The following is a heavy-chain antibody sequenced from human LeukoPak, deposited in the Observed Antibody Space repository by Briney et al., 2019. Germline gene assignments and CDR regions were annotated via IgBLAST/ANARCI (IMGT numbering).Heavy chain of an antibody. D-gene: IGHD3-16*02. J-gene: IGHJ4*02. CDR1: GFTVNSYA. V-gene: IGHV3-23*01. CDR2: ISGSGDNT. Sequence: PGGSLRLSCAASGFTVNSYAMSWVRQGPGKGLERVSTISGSGDNTYYADSVRDRFTISRDISKNTLYLQMDSLRAEDTAVYYCTKDHSEYVWGSYRRDDYWGQGTLVTVSS. CDR3: TKDHSEYVWGSYRRDDY.